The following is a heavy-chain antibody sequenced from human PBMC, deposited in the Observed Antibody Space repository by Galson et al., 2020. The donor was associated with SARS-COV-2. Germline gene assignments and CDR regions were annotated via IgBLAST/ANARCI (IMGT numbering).Heavy chain of an antibody. CDR2: IKSKTDGGTT. D-gene: IGHD1-26*01. V-gene: IGHV3-15*01. CDR1: GFTFSNAW. J-gene: IGHJ4*02. CDR3: TTPAYSGSYRNNY. Sequence: GGSLRLSCAASGFTFSNAWMSWVRQAPGKGLEWVGRIKSKTDGGTTDYAAPVKGRFTISRDDSKNTLYLQMNSLKTEDTAVYYCTTPAYSGSYRNNYWGQGTLVTVSS.